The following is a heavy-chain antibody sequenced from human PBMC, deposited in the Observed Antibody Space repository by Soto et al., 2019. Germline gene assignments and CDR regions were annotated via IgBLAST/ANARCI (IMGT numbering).Heavy chain of an antibody. V-gene: IGHV1-46*01. J-gene: IGHJ5*02. Sequence: ASVKVSCKASGYTFTSYYMHWVRQAPGQGLEWMGIINPSGGSTSYAQKFQGRVTMTRDTSTSTVYMELSSLRSEDTAVYYCAREIYDSSGYYQYPFWFDPWGQGTLVTVSS. CDR1: GYTFTSYY. D-gene: IGHD3-22*01. CDR2: INPSGGST. CDR3: AREIYDSSGYYQYPFWFDP.